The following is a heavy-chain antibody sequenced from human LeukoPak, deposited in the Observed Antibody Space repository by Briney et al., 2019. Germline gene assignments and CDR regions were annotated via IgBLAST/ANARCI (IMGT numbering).Heavy chain of an antibody. D-gene: IGHD2-15*01. V-gene: IGHV4-34*01. CDR1: GGSFSGYY. J-gene: IGHJ6*02. CDR2: INHSGST. CDR3: ARGLGTVVVIAATPNGMDV. Sequence: SETLSLTCAVYGGSFSGYYWSWICQPPGKGLEWIGEINHSGSTNYNPSLKSRVTISVDTSKNQFSLKLSSVTAADTAVYYCARGLGTVVVIAATPNGMDVWGQGTTVTVSS.